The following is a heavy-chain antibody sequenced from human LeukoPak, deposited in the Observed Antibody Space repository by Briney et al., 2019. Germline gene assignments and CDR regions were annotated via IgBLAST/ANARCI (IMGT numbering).Heavy chain of an antibody. V-gene: IGHV3-53*01. CDR2: IYSGGRT. J-gene: IGHJ4*02. CDR1: GFIVSSNY. Sequence: GGSLRLSCAASGFIVSSNYMSWVRQAPGKGLEWVSVIYSGGRTYYADSVKGRFTISRDNSKNTVYLQMNSLRAEDTAVYYCARYYYDSSGHPYYFDYWGQGTLVTVSS. CDR3: ARYYYDSSGHPYYFDY. D-gene: IGHD3-22*01.